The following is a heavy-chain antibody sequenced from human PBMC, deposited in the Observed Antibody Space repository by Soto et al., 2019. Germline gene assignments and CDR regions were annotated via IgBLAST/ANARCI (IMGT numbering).Heavy chain of an antibody. J-gene: IGHJ6*02. CDR2: ISTYTGNT. CDR1: GYTFTNYD. CDR3: AREFISGVPASIAYYYYGMDV. Sequence: SVKVSCKASGYTFTNYDINWVRQAPGQGLEWMGWISTYTGNTNYAQKLQGRVTMTTDTSTSTAYMELNSLRAEDTAVYYCAREFISGVPASIAYYYYGMDVWGQGTTVTVSS. D-gene: IGHD2-2*02. V-gene: IGHV1-18*01.